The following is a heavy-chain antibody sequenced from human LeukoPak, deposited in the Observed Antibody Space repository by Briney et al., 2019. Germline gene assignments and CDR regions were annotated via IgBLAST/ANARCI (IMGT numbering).Heavy chain of an antibody. J-gene: IGHJ5*02. CDR3: ARSTTVATQVDP. Sequence: SETLSLTCTVSGYSISSGYYWGWIRQPPGKGLEWIGSIYYSGSTYYNPSLKSRVTISVDTSKNQFSLKLSSVTAADTAVYYCARSTTVATQVDPWGQGTLVTVSS. D-gene: IGHD4-23*01. V-gene: IGHV4-38-2*02. CDR1: GYSISSGYY. CDR2: IYYSGST.